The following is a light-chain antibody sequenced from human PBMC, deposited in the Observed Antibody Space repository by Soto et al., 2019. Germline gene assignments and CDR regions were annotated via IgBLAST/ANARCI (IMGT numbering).Light chain of an antibody. J-gene: IGLJ1*01. V-gene: IGLV1-40*01. CDR3: QSYDSSLSGYV. Sequence: QSVLTQPPSVSGAPGQRVTISCTWSSSNIGAGYDVHWYQQIPGTAPKLLIYGNTNRPSGVPDRFSGSKSGTSASLAITGLQAEDEADYYCQSYDSSLSGYVVGNGTKLTVL. CDR2: GNT. CDR1: SSNIGAGYD.